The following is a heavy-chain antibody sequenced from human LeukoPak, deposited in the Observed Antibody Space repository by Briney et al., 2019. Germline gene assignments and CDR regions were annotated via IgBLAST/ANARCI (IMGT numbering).Heavy chain of an antibody. Sequence: PSETLSLTCTVSGGSISSYYWSWIRQPPEKGLGWIGYIYYSGSTNYNPSLKSRVTISVDTSKNQFSLKLSSVTAADTAVYYCARERVRGYSGYDSQLNYFDYWGQGTLVTVSS. V-gene: IGHV4-59*01. D-gene: IGHD5-12*01. CDR2: IYYSGST. J-gene: IGHJ4*02. CDR3: ARERVRGYSGYDSQLNYFDY. CDR1: GGSISSYY.